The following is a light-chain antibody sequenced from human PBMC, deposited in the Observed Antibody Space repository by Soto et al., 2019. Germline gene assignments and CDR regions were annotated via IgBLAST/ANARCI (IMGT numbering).Light chain of an antibody. Sequence: EIVLTQSPVTLSLSPGERATLSCRASQSVSSSNLAWYQQKTGPAPRLLIYGTSSRATGITDRFSGSGSGTDFTLTISRLEPEDFAVYYCQQYGTSPPYTFGQGTKLEIK. J-gene: IGKJ2*01. CDR2: GTS. CDR3: QQYGTSPPYT. CDR1: QSVSSSN. V-gene: IGKV3-20*01.